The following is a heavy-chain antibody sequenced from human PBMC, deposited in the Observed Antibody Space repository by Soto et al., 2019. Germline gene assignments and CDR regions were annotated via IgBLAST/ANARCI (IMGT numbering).Heavy chain of an antibody. D-gene: IGHD2-15*01. J-gene: IGHJ6*02. CDR2: INPSGGSA. V-gene: IGHV1-46*01. CDR3: ARDLGYCSGGSCYRPSYYGMDV. Sequence: GASVKVSCKASGYTFTSYYMHWVRQAPGQGLEWMGIINPSGGSASYAQKFRGRVTMTRDTSTSTVYMELSSLRSEDTAVYYCARDLGYCSGGSCYRPSYYGMDVWGQGSTVT. CDR1: GYTFTSYY.